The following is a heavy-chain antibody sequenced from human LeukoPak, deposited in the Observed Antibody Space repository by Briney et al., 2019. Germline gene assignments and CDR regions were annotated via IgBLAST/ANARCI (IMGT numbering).Heavy chain of an antibody. Sequence: HPGGSLRLSCAASGFTFSSYGMHWVRQAPGKGLEWVAVIWYDGSNKYYADSVKGRFTISRDNSKNTLYLQMNSLRAEDTALYYCARDPGVVAFHYFDYWGQGTLVTVSS. CDR2: IWYDGSNK. J-gene: IGHJ4*02. CDR3: ARDPGVVAFHYFDY. V-gene: IGHV3-33*01. CDR1: GFTFSSYG. D-gene: IGHD3-3*01.